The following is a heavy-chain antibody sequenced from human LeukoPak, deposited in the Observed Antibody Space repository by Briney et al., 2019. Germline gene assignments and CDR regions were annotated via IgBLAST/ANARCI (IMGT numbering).Heavy chain of an antibody. V-gene: IGHV1-8*03. J-gene: IGHJ4*02. D-gene: IGHD5-24*01. CDR1: GYTFTSYD. Sequence: GASVKVSCKASGYTFTSYDINWVRQATGQGLEWMGWMNPNSGNTGYAQKFQGRVTITRNTSISTAYMELSSLRSEDTAVYYCARGGKMAVRSKICYFDYWGQGTLVTVSS. CDR3: ARGGKMAVRSKICYFDY. CDR2: MNPNSGNT.